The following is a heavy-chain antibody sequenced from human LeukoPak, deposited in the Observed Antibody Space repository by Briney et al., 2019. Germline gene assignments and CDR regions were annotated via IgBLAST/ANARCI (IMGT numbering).Heavy chain of an antibody. D-gene: IGHD2-15*01. J-gene: IGHJ4*02. Sequence: PGGSLRLSCAASGFTFSDYYMSWIRQAPGKGLEWVSYISSSGSTIYYADSVKGRFTVSRGNAKNSLYLQMNSLRAEDTAVYYCTRVARYCSGGICYSGYWGQGTLVTVSS. V-gene: IGHV3-11*04. CDR3: TRVARYCSGGICYSGY. CDR1: GFTFSDYY. CDR2: ISSSGSTI.